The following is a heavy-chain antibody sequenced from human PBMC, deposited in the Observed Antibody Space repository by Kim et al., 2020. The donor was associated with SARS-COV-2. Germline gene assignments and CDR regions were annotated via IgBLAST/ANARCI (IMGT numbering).Heavy chain of an antibody. Sequence: SETLSLTCTVSGGSISSSSYYWGWIRQPPGKGLEWIGSIYYSGSTYYNPSLKSRVTISVDTSKNQFSLKLSSVTAADTAVYYCARHNIVLMVYADAFDIWGQGTMVTVSS. CDR3: ARHNIVLMVYADAFDI. V-gene: IGHV4-39*01. CDR1: GGSISSSSYY. J-gene: IGHJ3*02. D-gene: IGHD2-8*01. CDR2: IYYSGST.